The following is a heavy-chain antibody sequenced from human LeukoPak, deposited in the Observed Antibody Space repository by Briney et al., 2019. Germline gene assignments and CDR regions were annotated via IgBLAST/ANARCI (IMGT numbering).Heavy chain of an antibody. J-gene: IGHJ3*02. D-gene: IGHD1-26*01. V-gene: IGHV1-8*03. CDR2: INPNSGDR. Sequence: ASVKVSCKASGYTFTSYDITWVRQATGQGLEWMGRINPNSGDRGYAQKFQGRVTITRNISISTAYMELNSMRSDDTAVYYCATELVGVFETWGQGTTVTVSS. CDR1: GYTFTSYD. CDR3: ATELVGVFET.